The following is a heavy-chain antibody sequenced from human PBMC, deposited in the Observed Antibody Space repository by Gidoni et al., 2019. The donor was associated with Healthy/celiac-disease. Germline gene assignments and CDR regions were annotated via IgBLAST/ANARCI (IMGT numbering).Heavy chain of an antibody. V-gene: IGHV4-34*01. Sequence: QVQLQQWGAGLLKPSETLSLTCAVYGGSFSGYYWSWIRQPPGKGLEWIGEINHSGSTNYNPSLKSRVTRSVDTSKNQFSLKLSSVTAADTAVYYCARARLRRLPFDYWGQGTLVTVSS. J-gene: IGHJ4*02. CDR2: INHSGST. CDR1: GGSFSGYY. CDR3: ARARLRRLPFDY. D-gene: IGHD4-17*01.